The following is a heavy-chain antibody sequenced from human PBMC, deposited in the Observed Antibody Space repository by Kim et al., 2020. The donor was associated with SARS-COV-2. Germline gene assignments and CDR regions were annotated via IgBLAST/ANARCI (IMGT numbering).Heavy chain of an antibody. CDR1: GGSISSSSYY. V-gene: IGHV4-39*07. Sequence: SETLSLTCTVSGGSISSSSYYWGWIRQPPGKGLEWIGSIYYSGSTYYSPSLKSRDIISVDTSKNQFSLKLSSVTAADTAVYYCARLGYGSGVRVGAFDIWGQGTMVTVSS. D-gene: IGHD3-10*01. CDR2: IYYSGST. J-gene: IGHJ3*02. CDR3: ARLGYGSGVRVGAFDI.